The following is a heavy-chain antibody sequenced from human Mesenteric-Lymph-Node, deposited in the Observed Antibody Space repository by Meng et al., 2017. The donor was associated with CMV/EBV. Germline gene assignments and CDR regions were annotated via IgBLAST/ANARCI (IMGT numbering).Heavy chain of an antibody. CDR1: GFTFSSYA. V-gene: IGHV3-23*01. CDR3: AKAGIAARRVGWFDP. D-gene: IGHD6-6*01. CDR2: ISGSGGST. J-gene: IGHJ5*02. Sequence: GESLKISCAASGFTFSSYAMSWVRQAPGKGLEWVSAISGSGGSTYYADSVKGRFTISRDNFKNTLYLQMNSLRAEDTAVYYCAKAGIAARRVGWFDPWGQGTLVTVSS.